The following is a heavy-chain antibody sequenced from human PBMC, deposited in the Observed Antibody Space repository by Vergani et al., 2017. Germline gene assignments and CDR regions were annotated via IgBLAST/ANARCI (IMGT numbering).Heavy chain of an antibody. CDR2: IYYSGST. CDR1: GGSISSYY. CDR3: ARLYYDFWSGRGDWFDP. V-gene: IGHV4-59*01. Sequence: QVQLQESGPGLVKPSETLSLTCTVSGGSISSYYWSWIRQPPGKGLEWIVYIYYSGSTNYNPSLKSRVTISVDTSKTQFSLKLSSVTAADTAVYYCARLYYDFWSGRGDWFDPWGQGTLVTVSS. D-gene: IGHD3-3*01. J-gene: IGHJ5*02.